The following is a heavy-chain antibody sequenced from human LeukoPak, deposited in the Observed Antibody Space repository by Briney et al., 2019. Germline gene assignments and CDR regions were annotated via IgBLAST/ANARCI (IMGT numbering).Heavy chain of an antibody. J-gene: IGHJ4*02. CDR2: INHSGST. D-gene: IGHD6-19*01. CDR1: GGSFSGYY. CDR3: ARGYRAGWAVAYFDY. Sequence: SESLSLNCDVYGGSFSGYYWSWIRQRPGKGLEWIGEINHSGSTNYNPSLKSRVSISVDTSKNQFSLKLSSVTAADTAVYYCARGYRAGWAVAYFDYWGQGTLVNVSS. V-gene: IGHV4-34*01.